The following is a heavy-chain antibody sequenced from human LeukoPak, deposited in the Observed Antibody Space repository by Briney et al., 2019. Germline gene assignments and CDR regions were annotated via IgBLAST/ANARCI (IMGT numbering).Heavy chain of an antibody. CDR2: IYSSGST. J-gene: IGHJ4*02. V-gene: IGHV4-4*07. CDR3: ARDADYYDSSGYDY. Sequence: SETLSLTYTVSGVSISTYWSWIRQPAGKGLEWIGRIYSSGSTNYNPSLKSRVTMSVDTSKNQFSLKLSSVTAADTAVYYCARDADYYDSSGYDYWGQGTLVTVSS. D-gene: IGHD3-22*01. CDR1: GVSISTY.